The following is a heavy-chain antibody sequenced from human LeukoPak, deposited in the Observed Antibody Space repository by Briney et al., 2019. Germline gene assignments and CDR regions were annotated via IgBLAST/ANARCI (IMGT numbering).Heavy chain of an antibody. J-gene: IGHJ6*03. CDR1: GGSFSGYY. Sequence: SETLSLTCAVYGGSFSGYYWSWIRQPPGKGLEWIGEINHSGSTNYNPSLKSRVTISVDTSKNQFSLKLSSVTAADTAVYYRARGYEYSSSYYYMDVWGKGTTVTVSS. CDR2: INHSGST. CDR3: ARGYEYSSSYYYMDV. V-gene: IGHV4-34*01. D-gene: IGHD6-6*01.